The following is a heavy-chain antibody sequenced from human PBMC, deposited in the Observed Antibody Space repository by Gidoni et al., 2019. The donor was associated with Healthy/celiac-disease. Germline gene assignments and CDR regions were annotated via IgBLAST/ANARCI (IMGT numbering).Heavy chain of an antibody. Sequence: EVQLVESGGGLVQPGRSLRLSCTASGFTFGDYAMSWFRQAPGKGLEWVGFIRSKAYGGTTEYAASVKGRFTISRDDSKSIAYLQMNSLKTEDTAVYYCTRYCSSTSCYMHFDLWGRGTLVTVSS. CDR1: GFTFGDYA. CDR3: TRYCSSTSCYMHFDL. CDR2: IRSKAYGGTT. D-gene: IGHD2-2*02. V-gene: IGHV3-49*03. J-gene: IGHJ2*01.